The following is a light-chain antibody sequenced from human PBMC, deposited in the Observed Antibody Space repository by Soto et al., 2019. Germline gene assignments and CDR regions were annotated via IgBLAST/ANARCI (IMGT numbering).Light chain of an antibody. J-gene: IGKJ1*01. V-gene: IGKV3-11*01. CDR2: DAS. Sequence: NVLTPSPGTLSLSPGERATLSGRASHSVGTALAWYKHKKGQAPRLLIFDASKTATGTPARFSGSGSATDFTPTISSLEPEDFAVYYCQHRSNWPSWTFGEGTKVEIK. CDR1: HSVGTA. CDR3: QHRSNWPSWT.